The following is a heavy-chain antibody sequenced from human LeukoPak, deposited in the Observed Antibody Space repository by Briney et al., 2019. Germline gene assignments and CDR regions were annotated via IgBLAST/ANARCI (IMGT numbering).Heavy chain of an antibody. D-gene: IGHD5-18*01. Sequence: SETLSLTCTVSGGSISSYYWSWIRQPPGKGLEWIGYIYYSGSTNYNPSLKSRVTISVDTSKNQFSLNLSSVTAADTAVYYCARVNGGRGYSYGNFDYWGQGTLVTVSS. J-gene: IGHJ4*02. CDR3: ARVNGGRGYSYGNFDY. CDR1: GGSISSYY. CDR2: IYYSGST. V-gene: IGHV4-59*01.